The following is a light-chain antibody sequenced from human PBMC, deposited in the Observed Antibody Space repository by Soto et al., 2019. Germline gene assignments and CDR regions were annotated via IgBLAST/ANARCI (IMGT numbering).Light chain of an antibody. V-gene: IGKV1-39*01. CDR1: QSISSY. Sequence: IQMTQSPSSLSASALDIFTITCRASQSISSYLNWYQQKPGKAPKLLIYAASSLQSGVPSRFSGSGSGTDFTLTISSLQPEDFATYYCQQSYSTLWTFGQGTKVDI. CDR2: AAS. CDR3: QQSYSTLWT. J-gene: IGKJ1*01.